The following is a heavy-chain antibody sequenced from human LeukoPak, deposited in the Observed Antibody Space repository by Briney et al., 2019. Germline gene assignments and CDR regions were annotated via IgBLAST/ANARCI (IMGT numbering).Heavy chain of an antibody. CDR3: ARERTAADFDY. CDR1: GGSFSGYY. J-gene: IGHJ4*02. CDR2: INHSGST. Sequence: SETLSLTCAVYGGSFSGYYWSWIRQPPGKGLEWVGEINHSGSTNYNPSLKRRVTISVDTSKNQFSLKLSSVTAADTAVYYCARERTAADFDYWGQGTLVTVSS. D-gene: IGHD6-13*01. V-gene: IGHV4-34*01.